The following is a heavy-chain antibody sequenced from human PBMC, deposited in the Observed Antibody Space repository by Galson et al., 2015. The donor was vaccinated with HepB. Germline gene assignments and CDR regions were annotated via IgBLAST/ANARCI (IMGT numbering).Heavy chain of an antibody. J-gene: IGHJ4*02. Sequence: SLRLSCAASGSTFSGSAIDWVRQTSGKGLEWVGLIGSKASNYATAYAASLKGRFTISRDDSKNTAYLHMKSLKTEDTAVYYCIRMADLSGYSSTWGQGTLVTVSS. CDR2: IGSKASNYAT. V-gene: IGHV3-73*01. CDR3: IRMADLSGYSST. CDR1: GSTFSGSA. D-gene: IGHD6-13*01.